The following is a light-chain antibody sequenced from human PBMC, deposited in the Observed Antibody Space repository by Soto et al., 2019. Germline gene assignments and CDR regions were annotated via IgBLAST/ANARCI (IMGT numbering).Light chain of an antibody. CDR1: SSDVGAYNY. V-gene: IGLV2-14*03. Sequence: QSALTQPASVSGSPGQSITISCTGTSSDVGAYNYVSWYQQHPGRAPKLIIYGVSYRPSGVSYRFSGSRSGNTASLTISGLQAEDEATYYCCSYKSSTTPLFGGGTKLTVL. CDR3: CSYKSSTTPL. CDR2: GVS. J-gene: IGLJ2*01.